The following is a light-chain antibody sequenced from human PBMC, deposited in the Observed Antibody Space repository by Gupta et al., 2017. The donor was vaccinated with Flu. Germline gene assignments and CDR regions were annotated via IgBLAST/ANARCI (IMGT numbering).Light chain of an antibody. J-gene: IGLJ1*01. CDR1: RSNIGSTS. V-gene: IGLV1-44*01. CDR3: AAWDDSLNGHYV. Sequence: QSVLAQPPSASGTPGQRVALSWSGSRSNIGSTSVSWYQQVQGTAPKLLIYGNNQRPAGVPDRFSGSKSGTSASLAISGLQSEDEADYYCAAWDDSLNGHYVFGTGTKVTVV. CDR2: GNN.